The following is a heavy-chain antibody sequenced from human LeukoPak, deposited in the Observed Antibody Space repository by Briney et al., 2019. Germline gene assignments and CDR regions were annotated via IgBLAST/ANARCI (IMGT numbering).Heavy chain of an antibody. CDR2: IYFSGTT. V-gene: IGHV4-39*01. CDR3: EGYYDFWSGYYTSHDY. D-gene: IGHD3-3*01. CDR1: GGSISSSSYY. Sequence: SETLSLTCTVSGGSISSSSYYWAWIRQPPGKGLEWIGSIYFSGTTFYNPSLKSRVTISVDTSKNQFSLKLSSVTAADTAVYYCEGYYDFWSGYYTSHDYWGQGTLVTVSS. J-gene: IGHJ4*02.